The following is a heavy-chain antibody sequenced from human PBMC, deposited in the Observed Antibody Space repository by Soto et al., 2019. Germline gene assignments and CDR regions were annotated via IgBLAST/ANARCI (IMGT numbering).Heavy chain of an antibody. CDR1: GGSISSYY. Sequence: TSETLSLTCTVSGGSISSYYWSWIRQPPGKGLEWIGYIYYSGSTNYNPSLKSRVTISVDTSKNQFSLKLSSVTAADTAVYYCARAKSSSWPFQHWGQGTLVTVSS. V-gene: IGHV4-59*01. J-gene: IGHJ1*01. CDR3: ARAKSSSWPFQH. CDR2: IYYSGST. D-gene: IGHD6-13*01.